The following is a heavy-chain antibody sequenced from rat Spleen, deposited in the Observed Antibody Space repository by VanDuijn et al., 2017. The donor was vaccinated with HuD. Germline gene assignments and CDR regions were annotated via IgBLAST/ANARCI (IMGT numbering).Heavy chain of an antibody. J-gene: IGHJ2*01. CDR3: AVSNYGY. CDR2: ISYDGSST. V-gene: IGHV5-31*01. D-gene: IGHD1-11*01. Sequence: EVQLVESGGGLVQPGRSLKLSCVASGFTFNNYWMTWIRQAPGKGLEWVATISYDGSSTYYRDSVKGRFTISRDNAKSTLYLQMSSLRSEDTATYYCAVSNYGYWGQGVMVTVSS. CDR1: GFTFNNYW.